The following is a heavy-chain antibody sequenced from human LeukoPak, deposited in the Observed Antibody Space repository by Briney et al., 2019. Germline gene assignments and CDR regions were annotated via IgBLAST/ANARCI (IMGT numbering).Heavy chain of an antibody. CDR1: GGSISSGSYY. CDR2: IYTSGST. V-gene: IGHV4-61*02. Sequence: SQTLSLTCTVSGGSISSGSYYWSWIRQPAGKGLEWLGRIYTSGSTNYNPSPKSRVTISVDTSKNQFSLKLSSVTAADTAVYYCARDRYKWELSDWGQGTLVTVSS. J-gene: IGHJ4*02. D-gene: IGHD1-26*01. CDR3: ARDRYKWELSD.